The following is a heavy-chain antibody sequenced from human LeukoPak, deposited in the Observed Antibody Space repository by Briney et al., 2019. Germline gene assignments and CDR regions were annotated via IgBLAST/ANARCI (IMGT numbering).Heavy chain of an antibody. Sequence: GGSLRLSCAASGFTFSSYAMSWVRQAPGKGLEWVSAISGSGGSTYYADSVKGRFTISRDNSKNTVYLQMNSLRAEDTAVYYCARDSYYYGSGSYYPAYYFDYWGQGTLVTVSS. CDR3: ARDSYYYGSGSYYPAYYFDY. J-gene: IGHJ4*02. CDR1: GFTFSSYA. V-gene: IGHV3-23*01. CDR2: ISGSGGST. D-gene: IGHD3-10*01.